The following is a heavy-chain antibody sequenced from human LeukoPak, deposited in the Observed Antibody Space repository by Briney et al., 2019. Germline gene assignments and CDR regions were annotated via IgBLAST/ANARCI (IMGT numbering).Heavy chain of an antibody. CDR2: IYYSGST. CDR3: ARGALVNGFDP. V-gene: IGHV4-39*01. J-gene: IGHJ5*02. CDR1: GGSISSSSYY. D-gene: IGHD5-18*01. Sequence: SETLSLTCTVSGGSISSSSYYWGWIRQPPGKGLEWIGRIYYSGSTYYNPSLKSRVTISVDTSKTQFSLKLSSVTAADTAVYYCARGALVNGFDPWGQGTLVTVSS.